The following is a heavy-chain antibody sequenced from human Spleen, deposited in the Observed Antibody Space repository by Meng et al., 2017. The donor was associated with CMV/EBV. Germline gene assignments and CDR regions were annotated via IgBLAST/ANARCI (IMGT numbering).Heavy chain of an antibody. D-gene: IGHD1-26*01. V-gene: IGHV1-69*10. CDR3: ASSGTLRATQLPNRPPTWRTEFDY. CDR1: GGTFSSYA. CDR2: VIPILGIA. J-gene: IGHJ4*02. Sequence: SVKVSCKASGGTFSSYAISWVRQAPGQWLEWMGGVIPILGIANYAQKFQGRVTITADKSTSTAYMELSSLRSEDTAVYYCASSGTLRATQLPNRPPTWRTEFDYWGQGTLVTVSS.